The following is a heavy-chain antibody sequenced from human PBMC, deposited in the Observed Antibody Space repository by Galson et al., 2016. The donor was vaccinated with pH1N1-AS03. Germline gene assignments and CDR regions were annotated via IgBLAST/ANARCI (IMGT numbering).Heavy chain of an antibody. CDR2: TFYWSKWSN. J-gene: IGHJ4*02. Sequence: CAISGDSVSGSRGVAWNWIRQSPSRGLEWLGRTFYWSKWSNDYAESVKSRITIDPDTSNNQFSLNLNSVTPEDTAIYFCARGKNSGFDYWGQGTPVTVSS. D-gene: IGHD3-10*01. CDR1: GDSVSGSRGVA. CDR3: ARGKNSGFDY. V-gene: IGHV6-1*01.